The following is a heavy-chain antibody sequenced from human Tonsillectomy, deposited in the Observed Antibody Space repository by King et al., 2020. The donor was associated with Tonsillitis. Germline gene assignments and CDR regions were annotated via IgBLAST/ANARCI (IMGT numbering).Heavy chain of an antibody. V-gene: IGHV3-30*02. CDR3: AKAADRAKYYYGMDV. D-gene: IGHD6-13*01. Sequence: VQLVESGGGVVQPGGSLRLSCAASGFTFSSYDMNWVRQAPGKGLEWVAFIRSDGSNKYYADSVKGRFTISRDNSKNTLNVQIKSLRAEDTGVYYCAKAADRAKYYYGMDVWGQGTTVTVSS. CDR2: IRSDGSNK. J-gene: IGHJ6*02. CDR1: GFTFSSYD.